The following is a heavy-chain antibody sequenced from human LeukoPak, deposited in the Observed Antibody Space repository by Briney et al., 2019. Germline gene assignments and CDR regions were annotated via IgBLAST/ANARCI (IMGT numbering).Heavy chain of an antibody. Sequence: ASVKVSCKASGYTFTSYGISWVRQAPGQGLEWMGWISAYNGNTNYAQKLQGRVTMTTDTSTSTAYMELRSLSSDDTAVYYCARWGITIFGVVIGDAFDIWGQGTMVTVSS. V-gene: IGHV1-18*01. D-gene: IGHD3-3*01. CDR1: GYTFTSYG. CDR3: ARWGITIFGVVIGDAFDI. J-gene: IGHJ3*02. CDR2: ISAYNGNT.